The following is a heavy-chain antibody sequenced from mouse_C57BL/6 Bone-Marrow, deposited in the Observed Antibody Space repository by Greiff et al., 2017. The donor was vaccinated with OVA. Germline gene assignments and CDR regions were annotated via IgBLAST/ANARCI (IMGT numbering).Heavy chain of an antibody. D-gene: IGHD1-1*01. V-gene: IGHV6-6*01. CDR2: IRNKANNHAT. Sequence: EVMLVESGGGLVQPGGSMKLSCAASGFTFSDAWMDWVRQSPEKGLEWVAAIRNKANNHATYYAESVKGRFTISRDDSKRSVYLQMNSLRAEDTGIYYCTRSYYGRSPGWFAYWGQGTLVTVSA. J-gene: IGHJ3*01. CDR1: GFTFSDAW. CDR3: TRSYYGRSPGWFAY.